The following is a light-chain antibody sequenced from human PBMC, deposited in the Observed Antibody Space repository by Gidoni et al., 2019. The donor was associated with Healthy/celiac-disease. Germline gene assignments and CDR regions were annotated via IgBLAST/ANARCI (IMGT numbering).Light chain of an antibody. CDR1: QSISIY. Sequence: DIQMTQSPSSLSASVCDRVTITGRASQSISIYLHWYQQKPGKAPKLLIYAASSLQSGVPSRFSGSGSGTDFTLTISSLQAEDFATYYCQQSYSTRFTFGHGTKVDIK. J-gene: IGKJ3*01. CDR2: AAS. CDR3: QQSYSTRFT. V-gene: IGKV1-39*01.